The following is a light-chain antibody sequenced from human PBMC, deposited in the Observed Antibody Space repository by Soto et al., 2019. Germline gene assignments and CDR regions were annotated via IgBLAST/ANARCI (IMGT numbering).Light chain of an antibody. J-gene: IGLJ1*01. V-gene: IGLV2-14*01. CDR1: SSDVGGYNY. CDR2: DVS. Sequence: QSALTQPASVSGSPGQSITISCTGTSSDVGGYNYVSWYQQHPGKAPKLLIYDVSNRPSGVSDRFSGSKSGNTASLTISGLQAEDEADYYCISYTISNTYVFGTGTKLTVL. CDR3: ISYTISNTYV.